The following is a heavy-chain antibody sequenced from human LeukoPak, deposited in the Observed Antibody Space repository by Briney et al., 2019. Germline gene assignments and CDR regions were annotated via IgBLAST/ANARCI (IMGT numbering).Heavy chain of an antibody. J-gene: IGHJ4*02. CDR1: GYTFTGYY. CDR2: INPNSGGT. Sequence: ASVKVSCKASGYTFTGYYMHWVRQAPGQGLEWMGWINPNSGGTNYAQKLQGRVTMTTDTSTSTAYMELRSLRSDDTAVYYCARDNLGNYYDSSGYYDYWGQGTLVTVSS. CDR3: ARDNLGNYYDSSGYYDY. D-gene: IGHD3-22*01. V-gene: IGHV1-2*02.